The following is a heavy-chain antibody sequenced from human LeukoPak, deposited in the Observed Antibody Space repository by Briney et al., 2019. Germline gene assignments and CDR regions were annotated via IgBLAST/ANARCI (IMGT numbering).Heavy chain of an antibody. J-gene: IGHJ3*02. CDR2: ISSNGGST. V-gene: IGHV3-64*01. CDR1: GFTFSSYA. CDR3: ARARYNWNDPQIDAFDI. Sequence: PGGSLRLSCAASGFTFSSYAMHWVRQAPGKGLEYVSAISSNGGSTYYANSVKGRFTISRDNSKNTLYLQMGSLRAEDMAVYYCARARYNWNDPQIDAFDIWGQGTMVTVSS. D-gene: IGHD1-20*01.